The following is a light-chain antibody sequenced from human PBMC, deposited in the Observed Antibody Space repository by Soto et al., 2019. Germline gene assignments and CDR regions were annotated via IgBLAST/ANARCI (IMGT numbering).Light chain of an antibody. J-gene: IGKJ2*01. V-gene: IGKV3-15*01. Sequence: EIVMTQSPATLSVSPGERVTLSCMASESLSTYLAWYQQKPGQAPRLLIYGASTKATGIPARFSGSESATDFTLTISSLQSEDFAVYYCQSSNDWPFTFGQGTKLKI. CDR3: QSSNDWPFT. CDR1: ESLSTY. CDR2: GAS.